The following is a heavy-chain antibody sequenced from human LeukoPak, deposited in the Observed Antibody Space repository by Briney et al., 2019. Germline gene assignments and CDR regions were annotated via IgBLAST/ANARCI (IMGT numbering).Heavy chain of an antibody. D-gene: IGHD1-20*01. CDR1: GFTFSSYN. CDR3: VSGNNCNY. Sequence: GGSLRLSCAASGFTFSSYNMNWVRQAPGKGLECFSYISSSSTIYYADSVKGRFTISRDNAKNSLYLQMNSLRAEDTAVYYCVSGNNCNYWGQGTLVTVSS. J-gene: IGHJ4*02. CDR2: ISSSSTI. V-gene: IGHV3-48*01.